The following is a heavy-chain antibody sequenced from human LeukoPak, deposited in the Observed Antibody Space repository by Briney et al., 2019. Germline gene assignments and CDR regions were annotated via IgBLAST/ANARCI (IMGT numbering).Heavy chain of an antibody. CDR1: GGSISSYY. Sequence: PSETLSLTCTVSGGSISSYYWSWIRQPPGKGLEWIGYIYYSGSTNYNPSLKSRVTISVDTSKNQFSLKLSSVTAADTAVYYCARDGSHWFDPWGQGTLVTVSS. CDR2: IYYSGST. J-gene: IGHJ5*02. V-gene: IGHV4-59*01. CDR3: ARDGSHWFDP.